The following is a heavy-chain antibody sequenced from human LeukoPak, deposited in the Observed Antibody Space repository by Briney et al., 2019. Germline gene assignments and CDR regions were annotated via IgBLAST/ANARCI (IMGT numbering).Heavy chain of an antibody. D-gene: IGHD2-15*01. J-gene: IGHJ4*02. CDR1: GFTFSSYA. V-gene: IGHV3-23*01. CDR2: ISGSGGST. Sequence: GGSLRLSCAASGFTFSSYAMSWVRQAPGKGLEWVSAISGSGGSTYYADSVKGRFTISRDNSKNTLYLQMNSLRAEDTAVYYCARDVPSRVVVVAALDYWGQGTLVTVSS. CDR3: ARDVPSRVVVVAALDY.